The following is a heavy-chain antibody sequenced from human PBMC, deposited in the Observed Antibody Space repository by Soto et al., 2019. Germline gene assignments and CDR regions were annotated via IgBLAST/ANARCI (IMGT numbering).Heavy chain of an antibody. D-gene: IGHD3-22*01. Sequence: QVQLVESGGGVVQPGRSLRLSCVAARFTFSTYSMHWVRQAPGKGLEWVAVISYDGSSRYYADSVQGRITISRDNAKATLDMQMHGLRLEDTAMYYCARGGQDYYDSSGFSPFDNWGQGTLVTVSS. V-gene: IGHV3-30-3*01. CDR1: RFTFSTYS. CDR2: ISYDGSSR. CDR3: ARGGQDYYDSSGFSPFDN. J-gene: IGHJ4*02.